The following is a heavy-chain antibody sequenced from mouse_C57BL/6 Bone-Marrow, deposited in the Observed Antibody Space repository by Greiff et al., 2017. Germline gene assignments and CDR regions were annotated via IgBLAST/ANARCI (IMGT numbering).Heavy chain of an antibody. V-gene: IGHV5-16*01. CDR2: INYDGSST. D-gene: IGHD2-3*01. Sequence: EVKLVESEGGLVQPGSSMKLSCTASRFTFSDYYMAWVRQVPEKGLEWVANINYDGSSTYYLDSLKSRFIISRDNAKNILYLQMSSLKSEDTATYYCARVDGYSYAMDYWGQGTSVTVSS. CDR1: RFTFSDYY. CDR3: ARVDGYSYAMDY. J-gene: IGHJ4*01.